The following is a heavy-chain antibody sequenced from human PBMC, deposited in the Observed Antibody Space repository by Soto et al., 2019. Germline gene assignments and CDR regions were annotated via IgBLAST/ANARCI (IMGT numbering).Heavy chain of an antibody. V-gene: IGHV4-30-4*01. CDR2: IYDGGRT. CDR1: GGSISTVDYW. J-gene: IGHJ4*02. D-gene: IGHD7-27*01. Sequence: QVQLQESGPGLVKPSQTLSLTCTVSGGSISTVDYWWSWIRQSPDMGLEWIGHIYDGGRTYNNPSLESRVTMSVDTSKSQLSLTLSSVRAADTAVYSCARGPSGDKVDSWGQGTLVTVSS. CDR3: ARGPSGDKVDS.